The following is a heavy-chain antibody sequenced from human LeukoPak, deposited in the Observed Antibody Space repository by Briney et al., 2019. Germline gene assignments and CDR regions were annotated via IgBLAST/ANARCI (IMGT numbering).Heavy chain of an antibody. CDR3: ARPSAGSSWYRGGFDP. D-gene: IGHD6-13*01. CDR1: GGSFSGYY. J-gene: IGHJ5*02. CDR2: SNHSGST. Sequence: SETLTLTCAVYGGSFSGYYWSWIRQPPGKGLEWIWESNHSGSTNYNPSLKSRVTISVDTSKNQFSLKLSSVTAADTAVYYCARPSAGSSWYRGGFDPWGQGTLVTVSP. V-gene: IGHV4-34*01.